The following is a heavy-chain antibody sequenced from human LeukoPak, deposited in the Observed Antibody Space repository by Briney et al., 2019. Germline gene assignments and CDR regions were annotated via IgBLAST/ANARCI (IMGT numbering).Heavy chain of an antibody. CDR3: TTRETYDILTGYAFDI. Sequence: GGSLRLSCAASGFTFSNAWMSWVRQAPGKGLEWVGRIKSKTDGGTTDYAAPVKGRFTISRDDSKNTLYLQMNSLKTEDTAVYYCTTRETYDILTGYAFDIWGQGTMVTVSS. CDR2: IKSKTDGGTT. D-gene: IGHD3-9*01. CDR1: GFTFSNAW. V-gene: IGHV3-15*01. J-gene: IGHJ3*02.